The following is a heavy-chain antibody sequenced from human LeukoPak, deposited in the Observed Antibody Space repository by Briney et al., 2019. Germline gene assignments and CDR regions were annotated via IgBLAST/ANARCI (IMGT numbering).Heavy chain of an antibody. CDR1: GGSISSSSYY. CDR3: ARYVVYGSGKYYDY. D-gene: IGHD3-10*01. CDR2: INYSGST. Sequence: MSSGTLSLTCTVSGGSISSSSYYWGWIRQPPGKGLEWIASINYSGSTYYNPSLKSRVTISVDTSENQFSLKLSSVTAADTAVYYCARYVVYGSGKYYDYWGQGTLVTVSS. J-gene: IGHJ4*02. V-gene: IGHV4-39*01.